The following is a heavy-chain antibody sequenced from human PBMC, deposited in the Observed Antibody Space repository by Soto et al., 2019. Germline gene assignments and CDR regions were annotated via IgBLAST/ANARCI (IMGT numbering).Heavy chain of an antibody. V-gene: IGHV5-51*01. CDR3: ARSNIVPAATNFPWFDP. CDR1: GYSFTSYW. J-gene: IGHJ5*02. CDR2: IYPGDSDT. Sequence: GESLKISCKGSGYSFTSYWIGWVRQMPGKGLEWMGIIYPGDSDTRYSPSFQGQVTISADKSISTAYLQWSSLKASDTAMYYCARSNIVPAATNFPWFDPWGQGTLVTVSS. D-gene: IGHD2-2*01.